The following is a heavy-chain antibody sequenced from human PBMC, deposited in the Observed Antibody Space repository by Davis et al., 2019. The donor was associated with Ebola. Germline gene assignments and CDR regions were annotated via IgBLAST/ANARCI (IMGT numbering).Heavy chain of an antibody. CDR3: ARDLSMGAPDAFDI. V-gene: IGHV1-69*13. Sequence: AASVKVSCKASGYTFTSYAMHWVRQAPGQGLEWMGGIIPIFGTANYAQKFQGRVTITADESTSTAYMELSSLRSEDTAVYYCARDLSMGAPDAFDIWGQGTMVTVSS. CDR2: IIPIFGTA. CDR1: GYTFTSYA. D-gene: IGHD1-26*01. J-gene: IGHJ3*02.